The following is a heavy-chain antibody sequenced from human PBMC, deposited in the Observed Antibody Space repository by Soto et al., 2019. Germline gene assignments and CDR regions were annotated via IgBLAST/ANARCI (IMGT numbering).Heavy chain of an antibody. V-gene: IGHV1-2*02. Sequence: QVQLVQSGAEVKKPGASVRVSCKAAVYTFTDYYMHWVRQAPGQGLEWMAWINPNTGDTKYDQKFQGRVTVTRDTSNRILYMELSSLRSDDTAIYYCARKSLYGSGSSFDFWGQGTLVTVSS. CDR2: INPNTGDT. CDR1: VYTFTDYY. D-gene: IGHD3-10*01. CDR3: ARKSLYGSGSSFDF. J-gene: IGHJ5*01.